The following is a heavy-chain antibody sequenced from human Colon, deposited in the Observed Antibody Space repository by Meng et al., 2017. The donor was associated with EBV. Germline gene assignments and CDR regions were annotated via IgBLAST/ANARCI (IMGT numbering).Heavy chain of an antibody. CDR3: ARDRGGLGAFDY. CDR2: IYYSANT. Sequence: VLPPHPGPRLVRPPHPLSMTSTFSGGSISSSDYYWSRTRHPPGKGLEWIGYIYYSANTYYNPSLKSRVTISVVTSKNQFSLKLSSVTAADTAVYYCARDRGGLGAFDYWGQGTLVTVSS. D-gene: IGHD5-12*01. CDR1: GGSISSSDYY. V-gene: IGHV4-30-4*01. J-gene: IGHJ4*02.